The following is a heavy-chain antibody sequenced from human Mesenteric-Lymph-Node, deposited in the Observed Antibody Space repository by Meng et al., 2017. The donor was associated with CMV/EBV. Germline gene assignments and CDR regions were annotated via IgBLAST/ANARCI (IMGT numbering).Heavy chain of an antibody. CDR1: GGSISSYY. J-gene: IGHJ6*02. D-gene: IGHD2-2*01. CDR2: IYYSGST. Sequence: SETLSLTCTVSGGSISSYYWSWIRQPPGKGLEWIGYIYYSGSTNYNPSLKSRVTISVDTSKNQSSLKLSSVTAADTAVYYCARGLYCSSTSCYAVYYYGMDVWGQGTTVTVSS. V-gene: IGHV4-59*01. CDR3: ARGLYCSSTSCYAVYYYGMDV.